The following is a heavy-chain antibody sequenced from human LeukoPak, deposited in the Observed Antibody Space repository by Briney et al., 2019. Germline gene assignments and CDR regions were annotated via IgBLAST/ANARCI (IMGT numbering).Heavy chain of an antibody. CDR1: GFTFRSYE. CDR3: ARAVAGVLNWFDP. Sequence: GGSLRLSCAASGFTFRSYEMNWVRQAPGKGLEWVSHISTSGSSIYYADSAKGRFTISRDNAKNLLYLQMNSLRAEDTAVYYCARAVAGVLNWFDPWGLGTLVTVSS. J-gene: IGHJ5*02. CDR2: ISTSGSSI. V-gene: IGHV3-48*03. D-gene: IGHD6-19*01.